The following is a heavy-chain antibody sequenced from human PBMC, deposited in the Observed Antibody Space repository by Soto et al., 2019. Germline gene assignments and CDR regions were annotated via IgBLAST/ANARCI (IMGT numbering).Heavy chain of an antibody. CDR2: ISGSGGSR. D-gene: IGHD6-19*01. J-gene: IGHJ4*02. Sequence: EVQLLESGGGLVQPGGSLRLSCAASGFTFSSYAMSWVRQAPGKGLEWVSAISGSGGSRYYADSVKGRFTISRDNSENTLYLQLNSLRAEDTAVYYCAKDLTQWLPMGSNYWGQGTLVTVSS. CDR3: AKDLTQWLPMGSNY. CDR1: GFTFSSYA. V-gene: IGHV3-23*01.